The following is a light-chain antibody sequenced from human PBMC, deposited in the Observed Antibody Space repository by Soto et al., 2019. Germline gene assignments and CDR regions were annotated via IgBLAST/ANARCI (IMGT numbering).Light chain of an antibody. CDR3: QQSYSTPRT. CDR2: AAS. CDR1: QSISSY. J-gene: IGKJ2*01. V-gene: IGKV1-39*01. Sequence: DIQMTQSPSSLSASVGDRVTITCRASQSISSYLNWYQQKPGKAPKLLIYAASSLQSGVPSRFSGSGSGTEFTLTISSLQPEAFATYYCQQSYSTPRTFGQGTKLEIK.